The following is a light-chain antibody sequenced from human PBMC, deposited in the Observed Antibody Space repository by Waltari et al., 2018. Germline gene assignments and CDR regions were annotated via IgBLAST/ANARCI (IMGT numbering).Light chain of an antibody. J-gene: IGLJ1*01. Sequence: SYELTQPPSVSVSPGQTASITCSGDKLGDKYACWYQQKPGQSPWRVIYQDSKRPSGIPERFSGSNSGNTATLTISGTQAMDEADYYCQAWDSSNYVFGTGTKVTVL. CDR2: QDS. V-gene: IGLV3-1*01. CDR1: KLGDKY. CDR3: QAWDSSNYV.